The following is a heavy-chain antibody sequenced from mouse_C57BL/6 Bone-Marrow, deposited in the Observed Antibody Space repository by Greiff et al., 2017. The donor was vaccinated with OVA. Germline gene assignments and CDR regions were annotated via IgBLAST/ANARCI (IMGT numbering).Heavy chain of an antibody. CDR3: ARMGPLYYLRTWYFDV. CDR2: IWTGGGT. Sequence: VMLVESGPGLVAPSQSLSITCTVSGFSLTSYAISWVRQPPGKGLEWLGVIWTGGGTNYNSALKSRLSISKDNSKSQVFLKMNSLQTDDTARYYCARMGPLYYLRTWYFDVWGTGTTVTVSS. D-gene: IGHD2-1*01. J-gene: IGHJ1*03. CDR1: GFSLTSYA. V-gene: IGHV2-9-1*01.